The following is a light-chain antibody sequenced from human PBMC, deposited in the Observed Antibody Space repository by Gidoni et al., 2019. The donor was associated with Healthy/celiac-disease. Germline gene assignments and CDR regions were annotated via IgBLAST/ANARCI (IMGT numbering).Light chain of an antibody. J-gene: IGKJ2*01. V-gene: IGKV4-1*01. CDR2: WAS. CDR1: QSFLYSSNNKNY. Sequence: DIVMTQSPDSLAVSLGERATINCKSSQSFLYSSNNKNYLAWYQQKPGQPPKLLIYWASTRESGVPDRFSGSGSGTDFTLTISSLQAEDVAFYYCQQYYSTLPYTFGQXTKLEIK. CDR3: QQYYSTLPYT.